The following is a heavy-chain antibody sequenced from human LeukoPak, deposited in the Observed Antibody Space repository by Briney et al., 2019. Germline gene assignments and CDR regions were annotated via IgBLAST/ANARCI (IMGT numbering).Heavy chain of an antibody. J-gene: IGHJ6*02. D-gene: IGHD2-2*01. CDR3: ARWYCSGPSCHSYYFGMDV. V-gene: IGHV3-48*03. CDR2: ISSGGSSM. CDR1: GFTFSSYE. Sequence: GGSLRLSCAASGFTFSSYEMNWVRQAPGKGLEWVSFISSGGSSMYYVDSVKGRFTISRDNAKNSLYLQMNSLRAEDTAVYYCARWYCSGPSCHSYYFGMDVWGQGTTVTVSS.